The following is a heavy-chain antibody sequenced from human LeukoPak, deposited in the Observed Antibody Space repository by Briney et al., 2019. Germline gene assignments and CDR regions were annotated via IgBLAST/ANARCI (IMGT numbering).Heavy chain of an antibody. J-gene: IGHJ3*02. D-gene: IGHD3-22*01. CDR2: ISAYNGNT. CDR1: GYTFTSYG. CDR3: ARDGYYDSSGFNAFDI. Sequence: GASVKVSCKASGYTFTSYGISWVRQAPGQGLEWMGWISAYNGNTNYAQKLQGRVTMTTDTSTSTAYMELRSLRSDDTAVYYCARDGYYDSSGFNAFDIWGQGTMVTVSS. V-gene: IGHV1-18*01.